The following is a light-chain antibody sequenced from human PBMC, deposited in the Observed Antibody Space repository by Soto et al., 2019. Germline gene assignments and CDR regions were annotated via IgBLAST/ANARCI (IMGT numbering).Light chain of an antibody. CDR3: QQYGSPPFT. J-gene: IGKJ5*01. Sequence: EIVLTQSPGTLSLSPGERATLSCRASQSVSSSYLAWNQQKPGQAPRLLIYGASSRATGIPDRFSGSGSGTDFTLTISRLEPEDFAVYYCQQYGSPPFTFGQGTRLEIK. CDR2: GAS. V-gene: IGKV3-20*01. CDR1: QSVSSSY.